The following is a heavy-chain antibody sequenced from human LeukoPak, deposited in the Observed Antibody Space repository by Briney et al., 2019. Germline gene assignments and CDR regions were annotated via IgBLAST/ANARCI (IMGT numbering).Heavy chain of an antibody. CDR3: ARSTYYDFWSGYYALDYYYYGMDV. Sequence: SETLSLTCAVCGGSFSGYYWSWIRQPPGKGLEWIGEINHSGSTNYNPSLKSRVTISVDTSKNQFSLKLSSVTAADTAVYYCARSTYYDFWSGYYALDYYYYGMDVWGQGTTVTVSS. CDR2: INHSGST. D-gene: IGHD3-3*01. CDR1: GGSFSGYY. V-gene: IGHV4-34*01. J-gene: IGHJ6*02.